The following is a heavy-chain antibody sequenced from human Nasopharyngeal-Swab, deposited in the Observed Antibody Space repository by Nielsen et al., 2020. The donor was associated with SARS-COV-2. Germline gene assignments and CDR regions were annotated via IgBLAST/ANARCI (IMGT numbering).Heavy chain of an antibody. CDR3: ARLRAFDI. CDR2: IYSGGST. Sequence: GGSLSHPCAAVGFTFISNYMSWVRQAPGKGLEWVSVIYSGGSTYYADSVKGRFTISRDNSKNTLYLQMNSLRAEDTAVYYCARLRAFDIWGQGTMVTVSS. J-gene: IGHJ3*02. V-gene: IGHV3-53*01. CDR1: GFTFISNY.